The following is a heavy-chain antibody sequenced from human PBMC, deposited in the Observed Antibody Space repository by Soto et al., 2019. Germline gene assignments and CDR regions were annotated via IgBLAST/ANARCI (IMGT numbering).Heavy chain of an antibody. J-gene: IGHJ4*02. CDR1: GFPFSSKA. V-gene: IGHV3-30-3*01. CDR2: ISPVGGTQ. CDR3: ARDENPSAPDYLDY. Sequence: QEQLVESGGAVVQPGSSLRLSCAGSGFPFSSKAMHWVRQAPGKPLEWVAVISPVGGTQIYTDSVKGRFTISRDNSKNTLYLQMNSLRLEDTAVYYCARDENPSAPDYLDYWGQGTLVTVSS.